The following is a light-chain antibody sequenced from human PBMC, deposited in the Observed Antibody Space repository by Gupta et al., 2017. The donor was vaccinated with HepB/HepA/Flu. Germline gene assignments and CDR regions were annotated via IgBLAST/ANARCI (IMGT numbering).Light chain of an antibody. J-gene: IGKJ2*01. Sequence: EIVMTQSPATLSVSPGERATLSCRASQSVSSNLAWYQQKPGQAPRLLIYGASTRDTGIPARFSGSGYGKELTLTSSSRQSEDFAGYYFQQYNNWPPYTFGQGTKMEIK. V-gene: IGKV3-15*01. CDR2: GAS. CDR1: QSVSSN. CDR3: QQYNNWPPYT.